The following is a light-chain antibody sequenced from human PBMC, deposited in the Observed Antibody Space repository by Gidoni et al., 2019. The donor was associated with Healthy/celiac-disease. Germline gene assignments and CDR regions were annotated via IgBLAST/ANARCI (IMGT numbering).Light chain of an antibody. Sequence: EFVLTQSPGTLSLSPGERATLTCRASQSDSSSYLAWYQQKTGQAPRLLIYGASSRATGIPDRFSGSGAGTDFTLTISRLEPEDFAVYYCQQYGSSTWTFGQGTKVEIK. V-gene: IGKV3-20*01. J-gene: IGKJ1*01. CDR2: GAS. CDR1: QSDSSSY. CDR3: QQYGSSTWT.